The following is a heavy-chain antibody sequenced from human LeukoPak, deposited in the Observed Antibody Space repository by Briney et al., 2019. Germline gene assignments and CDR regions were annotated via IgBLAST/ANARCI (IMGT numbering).Heavy chain of an antibody. V-gene: IGHV3-30*03. J-gene: IGHJ4*02. CDR1: GFTFSSYG. D-gene: IGHD6-6*01. CDR2: ISSDGSNK. CDR3: DPHDSSSHF. Sequence: QPGRSLRLSCAASGFTFSSYGMHWVRQAPGKGLEWVAFISSDGSNKCYADSVKGRFTISRDNSKNTLYLQMNSLRAEDTAVYYCDPHDSSSHFWGQGTLVTVSS.